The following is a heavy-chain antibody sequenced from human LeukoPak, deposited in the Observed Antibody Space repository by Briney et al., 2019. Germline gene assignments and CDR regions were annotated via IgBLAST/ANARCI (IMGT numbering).Heavy chain of an antibody. J-gene: IGHJ3*01. CDR1: GFTFSTYT. V-gene: IGHV3-21*01. D-gene: IGHD3-9*01. Sequence: GGSLRLSCAASGFTFSTYTMNWVRQAPGKGLEWVSSINTDSSSIYYTDSLKGRFTVSRDNAKNSLYLQMNSLRAEDTAVYYCARDKPPTRTYDILTNYHPYAFDVWGQGTMVTVSS. CDR2: INTDSSSI. CDR3: ARDKPPTRTYDILTNYHPYAFDV.